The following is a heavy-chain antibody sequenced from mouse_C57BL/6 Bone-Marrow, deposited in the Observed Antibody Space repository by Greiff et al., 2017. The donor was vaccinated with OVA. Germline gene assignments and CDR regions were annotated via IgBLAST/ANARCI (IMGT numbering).Heavy chain of an antibody. CDR2: IWSGGST. CDR3: AKNEGYYGNSNAMGY. V-gene: IGHV2-4*01. CDR1: GFSLTSYG. J-gene: IGHJ4*01. Sequence: QVQLKQSGPGLVQPSQSLSITCTVSGFSLTSYGVHWVRQPPGKGLEWLGVIWSGGSTDYNAAFISRLSISKDNSKSQVFFKMNSLQAEDTAIYYCAKNEGYYGNSNAMGYCGQGTSVTVSS. D-gene: IGHD2-1*01.